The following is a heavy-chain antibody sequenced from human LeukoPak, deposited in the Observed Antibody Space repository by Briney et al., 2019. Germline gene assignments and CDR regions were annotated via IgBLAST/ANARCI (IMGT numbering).Heavy chain of an antibody. CDR2: ISYDGSYK. J-gene: IGHJ4*02. CDR3: AKSGTRSSWSPRVKTYLDY. V-gene: IGHV3-30*18. D-gene: IGHD6-13*01. CDR1: GFTFRNG. Sequence: GRSLRLSCAASGFTFRNGMHWVRKAPGKGLEWVAVISYDGSYKYYADSVKGRFTISRDNSKNTLYLQMNSLRAEDTAVYYCAKSGTRSSWSPRVKTYLDYWGQGTLVTVSS.